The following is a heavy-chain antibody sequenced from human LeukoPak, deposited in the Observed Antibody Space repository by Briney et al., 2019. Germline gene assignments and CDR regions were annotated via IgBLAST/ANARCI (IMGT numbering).Heavy chain of an antibody. CDR2: INHSGST. Sequence: SETLSLTCAVYGGSFSGYYWSWIRQPPGKGLEWIGEINHSGSTNYNPSLKSRVTILVDTSKNQFSLKLSSVTAADTAVYFCAKIPRGYLRWSYFDYWGQGTLVTVSS. V-gene: IGHV4-34*01. CDR3: AKIPRGYLRWSYFDY. CDR1: GGSFSGYY. J-gene: IGHJ4*02. D-gene: IGHD2-21*01.